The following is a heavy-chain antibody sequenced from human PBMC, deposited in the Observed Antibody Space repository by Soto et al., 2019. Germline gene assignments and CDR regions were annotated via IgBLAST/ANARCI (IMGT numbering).Heavy chain of an antibody. CDR2: TNSVGSST. CDR3: ARDLAAAGTA. D-gene: IGHD6-13*01. V-gene: IGHV3-74*01. Sequence: GGSLRLSCAASGFIFSSYWMHWVRQAPGKGLVWVSRTNSVGSSTSYADSVKGRFTISRDNAKNMLYLQMNILRAEDTAVYYCARDLAAAGTAWGQGTMVTVSS. CDR1: GFIFSSYW. J-gene: IGHJ3*01.